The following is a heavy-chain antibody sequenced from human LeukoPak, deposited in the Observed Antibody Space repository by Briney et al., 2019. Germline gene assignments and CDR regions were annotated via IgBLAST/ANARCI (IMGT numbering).Heavy chain of an antibody. CDR1: GYTFTGYY. Sequence: ASVKVSCKASGYTFTGYYMHWVRQAPGQGLEWMGRINPNSGGTNYAQKFQGRVTMTRDTSISTAYMELSRLRSDDTAVYYCALGSTTGRHGFDIWGQGTMVTVSS. V-gene: IGHV1-2*06. D-gene: IGHD1-26*01. CDR2: INPNSGGT. J-gene: IGHJ3*02. CDR3: ALGSTTGRHGFDI.